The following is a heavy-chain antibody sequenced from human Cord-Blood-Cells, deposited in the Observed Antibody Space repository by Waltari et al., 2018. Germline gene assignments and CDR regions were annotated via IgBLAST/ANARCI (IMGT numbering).Heavy chain of an antibody. J-gene: IGHJ4*02. Sequence: EVQLVESGGGLVQPGGSLRLSCAASGFTFSRYWMIWVRQALGKGLEWVANIKQDGSEKYYVDSVKGRFTISRDNAKNSLYLQMNSLRAEDTAVYYCARNTGQLVHYWGQGTLVTVSS. CDR1: GFTFSRYW. CDR3: ARNTGQLVHY. CDR2: IKQDGSEK. V-gene: IGHV3-7*01. D-gene: IGHD6-6*01.